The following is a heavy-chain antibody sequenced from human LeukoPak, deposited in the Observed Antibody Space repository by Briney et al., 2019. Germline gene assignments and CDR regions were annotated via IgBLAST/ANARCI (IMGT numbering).Heavy chain of an antibody. J-gene: IGHJ5*02. V-gene: IGHV4-39*01. CDR3: ARYASGSYYWFDP. CDR2: VYYTGSA. D-gene: IGHD3-10*01. Sequence: SESLSLTCTVSGGSISSSGCYGAWIRQPPGKGLEWIATVYYTGSAYYNPSLKSRVTISVDTSKSQLSLKLSSVTTADTALYYCARYASGSYYWFDPWGQGTLVTVSS. CDR1: GGSISSSGCY.